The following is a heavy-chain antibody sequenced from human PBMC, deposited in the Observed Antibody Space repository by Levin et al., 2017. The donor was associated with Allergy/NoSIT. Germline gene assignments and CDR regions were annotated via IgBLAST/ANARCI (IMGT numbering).Heavy chain of an antibody. Sequence: GGSLRLSCAASGFTFSDYYMSWIRQAPGKGLEWVSYISSSGSTIYYADSVKGRFTISRDNAKNSLYLQMNSLRAEDTAVYYCARVSGYYDSSGYFPTPFFDYWGQGTLVTVSS. CDR3: ARVSGYYDSSGYFPTPFFDY. J-gene: IGHJ4*02. D-gene: IGHD3-22*01. CDR1: GFTFSDYY. CDR2: ISSSGSTI. V-gene: IGHV3-11*01.